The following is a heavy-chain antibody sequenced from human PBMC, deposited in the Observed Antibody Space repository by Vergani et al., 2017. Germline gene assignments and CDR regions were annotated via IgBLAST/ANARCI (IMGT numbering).Heavy chain of an antibody. CDR3: VRPIGDIAVTAILY. CDR1: GYSFTNYW. J-gene: IGHJ4*01. V-gene: IGHV5-51*06. CDR2: IYPADSDT. D-gene: IGHD2-21*02. Sequence: EVQLVQSGAEVKTSGDSLKISCKASGYSFTNYWIGWVRQMPGKGLEWMGIIYPADSDTRYSPSFHGQITISADKSISTAYLQWSSQKASETAMYYCVRPIGDIAVTAILYWGQGTLVTVSS.